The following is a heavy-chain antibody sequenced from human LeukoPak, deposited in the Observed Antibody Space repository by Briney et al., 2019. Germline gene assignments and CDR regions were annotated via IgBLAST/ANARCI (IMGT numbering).Heavy chain of an antibody. J-gene: IGHJ4*02. D-gene: IGHD3-22*01. CDR3: AKDCYYDSSGSFDY. CDR2: IRYDGSKK. CDR1: GFTFSSYG. Sequence: GGSLRLSCAASGFTFSSYGMHWVRQAPGKGLEWVAFIRYDGSKKYYADSVKGRFTISRDNSKNTLYLQMNSLRAEDTAVYYCAKDCYYDSSGSFDYWGQGTLVTVSS. V-gene: IGHV3-30*02.